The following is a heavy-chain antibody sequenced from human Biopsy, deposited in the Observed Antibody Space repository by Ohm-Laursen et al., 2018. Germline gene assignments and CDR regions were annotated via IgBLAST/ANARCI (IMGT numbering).Heavy chain of an antibody. CDR1: GFTVSSNY. D-gene: IGHD6-19*01. CDR2: IYSGGST. J-gene: IGHJ3*02. V-gene: IGHV3-53*01. Sequence: SLRLSCAASGFTVSSNYMSWVRQAPGKGLAWVSVIYSGGSTYYADSVKDRFTISRDNSKNTLYLQMNSLRAEDTAVYYCARSGWPENDAFDIWGQGTMVTVSS. CDR3: ARSGWPENDAFDI.